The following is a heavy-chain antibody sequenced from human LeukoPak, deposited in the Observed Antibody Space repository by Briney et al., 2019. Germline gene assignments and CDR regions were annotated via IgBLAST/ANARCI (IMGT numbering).Heavy chain of an antibody. D-gene: IGHD2-2*01. J-gene: IGHJ4*02. Sequence: ASVKVSCKASGYTFTSYGISWVRQAPGQGLEWMGWISAYNGNTNYAQKLQGRVTMTTDTSTSTAYMELRSLRSDDTAVYYCARGAAGGYQLLTNFDYWGQGTLVTVSS. CDR2: ISAYNGNT. CDR1: GYTFTSYG. CDR3: ARGAAGGYQLLTNFDY. V-gene: IGHV1-18*01.